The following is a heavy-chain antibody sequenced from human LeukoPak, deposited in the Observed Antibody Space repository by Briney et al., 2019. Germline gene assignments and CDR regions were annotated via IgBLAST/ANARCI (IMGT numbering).Heavy chain of an antibody. D-gene: IGHD6-13*01. CDR1: GYTFTSHY. CDR2: INPSGNSA. V-gene: IGHV1-46*01. Sequence: GASVKVSCKASGYTFTSHYMHWVRQAPGHGLEWMGKINPSGNSATYAQKFQGRVTITRDTSASTAYMELSSLRSEDTAVYYCAREGIAAAGTSYFQHWGQGTLVTVSS. J-gene: IGHJ1*01. CDR3: AREGIAAAGTSYFQH.